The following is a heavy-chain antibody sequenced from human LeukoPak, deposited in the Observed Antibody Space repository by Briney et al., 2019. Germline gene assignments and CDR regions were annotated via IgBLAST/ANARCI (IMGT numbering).Heavy chain of an antibody. CDR2: MWYDGRNK. J-gene: IGHJ3*02. D-gene: IGHD3-16*01. Sequence: GGSLRLSCAASGFTFSSYAMSWVRQAPGKGLEWVTLMWYDGRNKYYADSVKGRFTISRDNSKNTVYLQMNSLRGEDTAVYYCARVGDMEAFDIWGQGTRVTVSS. V-gene: IGHV3-33*08. CDR3: ARVGDMEAFDI. CDR1: GFTFSSYA.